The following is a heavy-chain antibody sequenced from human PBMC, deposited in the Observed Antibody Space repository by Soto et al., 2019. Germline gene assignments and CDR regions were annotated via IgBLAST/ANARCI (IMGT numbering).Heavy chain of an antibody. D-gene: IGHD3-22*01. CDR1: GFSLIISGVG. CDR3: AHSGIYYDSSAYLYRNFDA. V-gene: IGHV2-5*02. J-gene: IGHJ1*01. CDR2: IYWDDYK. Sequence: GPTLVDPTPPRTPTCNVSGFSLIISGVGVVWNRHVPLNSLEWLPLIYWDDYKRYSPSLKSRVTITKDTSKNQVVLTMTKMEPVDTATYYCAHSGIYYDSSAYLYRNFDAWGQGTLVTASS.